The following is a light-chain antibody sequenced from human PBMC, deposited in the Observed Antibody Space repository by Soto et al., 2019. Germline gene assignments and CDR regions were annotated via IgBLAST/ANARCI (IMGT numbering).Light chain of an antibody. CDR1: QTVSRNY. J-gene: IGKJ5*01. V-gene: IGKV3-20*01. CDR2: GAS. Sequence: EIVLTQSPDTLSLSPGERATLTCRASQTVSRNYVAWHQQKPGQPPRLLVDGASSRATCSPDRFSGRGAGTDFTLTSSRLEPEAFAVYSCQQHNTAPSTFGQGTRLDIK. CDR3: QQHNTAPST.